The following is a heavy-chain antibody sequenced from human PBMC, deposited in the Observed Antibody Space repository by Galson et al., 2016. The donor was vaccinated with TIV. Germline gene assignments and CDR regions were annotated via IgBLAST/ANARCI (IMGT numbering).Heavy chain of an antibody. D-gene: IGHD2-8*01. Sequence: VKVSCKVSGYNFTDYYLHWMQQAPGEGFEWMGHVDPEDGQTKYAPKFQGRVTMSADTSTDTAYMELTSLKSEDTAIYFCTTVRLRGSGGMDVWGQGTTVIVSS. J-gene: IGHJ6*02. V-gene: IGHV1-69-2*01. CDR2: VDPEDGQT. CDR3: TTVRLRGSGGMDV. CDR1: GYNFTDYY.